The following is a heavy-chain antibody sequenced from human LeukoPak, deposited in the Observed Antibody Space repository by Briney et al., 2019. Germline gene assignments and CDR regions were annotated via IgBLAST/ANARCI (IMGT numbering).Heavy chain of an antibody. D-gene: IGHD6-13*01. V-gene: IGHV3-7*03. Sequence: GGSLRLSCAASGFTFSSYSMNWVRQAPGKGLEWVANIKQDGSEKYSVDSVKGRFTISRDNAKNSLFLQMNSLRAEDTAVYYCARGNGYSISPFDYWGQGTLVTVSS. CDR2: IKQDGSEK. J-gene: IGHJ4*02. CDR1: GFTFSSYS. CDR3: ARGNGYSISPFDY.